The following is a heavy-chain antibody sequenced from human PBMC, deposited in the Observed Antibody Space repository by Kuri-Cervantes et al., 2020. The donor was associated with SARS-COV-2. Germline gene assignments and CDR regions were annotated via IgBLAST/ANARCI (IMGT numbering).Heavy chain of an antibody. CDR1: GFTFSSYE. Sequence: GGSLRLSCAASGFTFSSYEMNWVRQAPGKGLEWVSYISSSGSTIYYADSVKGRFTISRDNAKNSLYLQMNSLRAEDTAVYYCAPRGEGSGFDYWGQGTLVTVFS. V-gene: IGHV3-48*03. CDR3: APRGEGSGFDY. CDR2: ISSSGSTI. J-gene: IGHJ4*02. D-gene: IGHD3-16*01.